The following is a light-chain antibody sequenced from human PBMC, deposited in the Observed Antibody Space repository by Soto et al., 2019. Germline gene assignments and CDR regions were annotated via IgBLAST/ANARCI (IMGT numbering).Light chain of an antibody. CDR3: QSYDTSTPVV. V-gene: IGLV6-57*04. CDR2: EDR. Sequence: NFMLTQPHSVSGSPGKTVTISCTRSSGNIASSSVQWYQQRPGSPPTTIIYEDRQRPSGVPDRFSCSIDASSNSASLTISGLQTEDEADYYCQSYDTSTPVVFGGGTKLTVL. J-gene: IGLJ2*01. CDR1: SGNIASSS.